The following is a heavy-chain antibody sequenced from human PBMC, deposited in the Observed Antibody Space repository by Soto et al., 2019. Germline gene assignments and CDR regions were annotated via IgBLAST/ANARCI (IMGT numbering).Heavy chain of an antibody. Sequence: ASVKVSCKASGYTFTSYAMHWVRQAPGQRLEWMGWINAGNGNTKYSQKFQGRVTITRDTSASTAYMELSSLRSEDTAVYYCARELRNYGSGSQYYYYYYMDVWGKGTTVTVSS. CDR1: GYTFTSYA. CDR2: INAGNGNT. V-gene: IGHV1-3*01. D-gene: IGHD3-10*01. CDR3: ARELRNYGSGSQYYYYYYMDV. J-gene: IGHJ6*03.